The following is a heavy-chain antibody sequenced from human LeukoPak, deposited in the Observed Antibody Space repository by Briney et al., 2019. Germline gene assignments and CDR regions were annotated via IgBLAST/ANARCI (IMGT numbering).Heavy chain of an antibody. CDR1: GFTLSSNY. Sequence: GGSLRLSCAASGFTLSSNYMSWVRQAPGKGLEWVSVINSGGSTYYADSVKGRFTISRDNSKNTLYLQMNSLRAEDTAVYYCASLPLWGQGTLVTVSS. J-gene: IGHJ1*01. CDR3: ASLPL. V-gene: IGHV3-53*01. CDR2: INSGGST. D-gene: IGHD1-14*01.